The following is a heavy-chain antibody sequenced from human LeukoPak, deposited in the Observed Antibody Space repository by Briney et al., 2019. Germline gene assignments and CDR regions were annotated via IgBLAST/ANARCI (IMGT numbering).Heavy chain of an antibody. CDR3: ARETGHGYNWMGY. J-gene: IGHJ4*02. CDR1: GGTFSSYA. V-gene: IGHV1-69*13. CDR2: IIPFFGTA. Sequence: ASVKVSCKASGGTFSSYAISWVRQAPGQGLEWMGGIIPFFGTANSAQKFQGRVTITADESTSTAYMELSSLRSGDTAVYYCARETGHGYNWMGYWGQGTLVTVSS. D-gene: IGHD5-24*01.